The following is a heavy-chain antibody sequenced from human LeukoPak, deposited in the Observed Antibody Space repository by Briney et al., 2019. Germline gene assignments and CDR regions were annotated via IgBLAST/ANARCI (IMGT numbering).Heavy chain of an antibody. CDR3: ARFPYSSGWDYRFDP. Sequence: PSETLSLTCTVSGGSISSSSYYWGWLRQPPGKGLEWIGSIYYSGSTYYNPSLKSRVTISVDTSKNQFSLKLSSVTAADTAVYYCARFPYSSGWDYRFDPWGQGTLVTVSS. CDR2: IYYSGST. V-gene: IGHV4-39*01. D-gene: IGHD6-25*01. CDR1: GGSISSSSYY. J-gene: IGHJ5*02.